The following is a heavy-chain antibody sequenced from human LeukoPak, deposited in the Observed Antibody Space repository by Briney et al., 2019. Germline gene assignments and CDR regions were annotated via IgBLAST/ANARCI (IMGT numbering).Heavy chain of an antibody. Sequence: GGSLRLSCAASGFTFSSYSMTWVRQAPGKGLEWVASITSSSSYKYYADSAKGRFTISRDNAKNSLYLQMNSLRVEDTAVYYCTMRGNTWYDCWGQGTLVTVSS. CDR2: ITSSSSYK. J-gene: IGHJ4*02. D-gene: IGHD6-13*01. V-gene: IGHV3-21*04. CDR1: GFTFSSYS. CDR3: TMRGNTWYDC.